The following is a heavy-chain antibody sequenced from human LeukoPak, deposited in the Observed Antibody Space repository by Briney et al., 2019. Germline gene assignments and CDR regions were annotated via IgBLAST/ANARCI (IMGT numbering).Heavy chain of an antibody. D-gene: IGHD1-1*01. Sequence: ASVTVSCKTSGYVVTDYYMHWVRQAPGQGLEWMGWLRGDTGDTDSPQKFKGRATMTRDTATNTAYMQLSRLTYDDTAIYFCARVRDNACDYWGQGTLVTVSS. CDR2: LRGDTGDT. CDR1: GYVVTDYY. J-gene: IGHJ4*02. V-gene: IGHV1-2*02. CDR3: ARVRDNACDY.